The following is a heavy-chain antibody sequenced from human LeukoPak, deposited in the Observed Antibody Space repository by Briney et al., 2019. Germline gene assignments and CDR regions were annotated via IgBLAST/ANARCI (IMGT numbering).Heavy chain of an antibody. D-gene: IGHD2-15*01. V-gene: IGHV1-2*04. Sequence: ASVKVSCKASGYTFTGYYMHWVRQAPGQGLEWMGWINPNSGGTNYAQKFQGWVTMTRDTSISTAYMELSRLRSDDTAVYYCARDLGCSGGSCYPGNDAFDIWGQGTMVTVSS. J-gene: IGHJ3*02. CDR2: INPNSGGT. CDR1: GYTFTGYY. CDR3: ARDLGCSGGSCYPGNDAFDI.